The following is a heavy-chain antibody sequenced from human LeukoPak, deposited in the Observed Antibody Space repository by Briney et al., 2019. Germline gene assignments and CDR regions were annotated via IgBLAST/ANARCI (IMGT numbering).Heavy chain of an antibody. Sequence: SVKVSCEASGGTFSSYAISWVRQAPGQGLEWMGRIIPILGIANYAQKFQGRVTITADKSTSTAYMELSSLRSEDTAVYYCARDGGIVVVTDYYYGMDVWGQGTTVTVSS. CDR1: GGTFSSYA. CDR3: ARDGGIVVVTDYYYGMDV. V-gene: IGHV1-69*04. CDR2: IIPILGIA. D-gene: IGHD2-21*02. J-gene: IGHJ6*02.